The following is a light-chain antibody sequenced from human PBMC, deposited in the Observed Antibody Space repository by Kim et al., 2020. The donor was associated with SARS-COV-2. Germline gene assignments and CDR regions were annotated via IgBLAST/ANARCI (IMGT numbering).Light chain of an antibody. V-gene: IGKV3-20*01. Sequence: EIVLTQSPGTLSLSPGERATLSCRASQSVSDNYLAWYQQKPGQAPRLLIYGASNRATGIPDRFSDSGSGTDFTLTISRLESEDFAVYYCQQYDTSPSCTFGQGTKLEI. CDR3: QQYDTSPSCT. J-gene: IGKJ2*02. CDR2: GAS. CDR1: QSVSDNY.